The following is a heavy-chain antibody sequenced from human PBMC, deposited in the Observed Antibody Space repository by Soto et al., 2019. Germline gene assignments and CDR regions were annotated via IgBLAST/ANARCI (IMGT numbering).Heavy chain of an antibody. J-gene: IGHJ4*02. CDR2: ISASGTFT. CDR1: GFTFNNFA. D-gene: IGHD6-19*01. CDR3: VRDGSRWYYFDC. V-gene: IGHV3-23*01. Sequence: EVQLLESGGALVQPGGSLSLACAASGFTFNNFAMSWVRQAPGKGLEWVSGISASGTFTYYAASVKGRFTISRDNRENTLSLHIDNLRGDDTVSYYCVRDGSRWYYFDCWGPGTLVTVSS.